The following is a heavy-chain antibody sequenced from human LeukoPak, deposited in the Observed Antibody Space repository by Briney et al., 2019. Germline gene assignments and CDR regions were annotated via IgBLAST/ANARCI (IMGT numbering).Heavy chain of an antibody. J-gene: IGHJ4*02. CDR3: ARVLPHDYGDYDSYNLFDY. CDR2: IKQDGSEK. CDR1: GFTFSSYW. Sequence: GGSLRLSCAASGFTFSSYWMSWVRQPPGKGLEWVANIKQDGSEKYYVDSVKGRFTISRDNAKNSLYLQMNSLRAEDTAVYYCARVLPHDYGDYDSYNLFDYWGQGTLVTVSS. D-gene: IGHD4-17*01. V-gene: IGHV3-7*01.